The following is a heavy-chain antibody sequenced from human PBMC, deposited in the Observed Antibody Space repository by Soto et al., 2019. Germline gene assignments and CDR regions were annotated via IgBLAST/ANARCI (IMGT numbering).Heavy chain of an antibody. CDR1: GYTFKNYG. CDR3: ARDAQPKGVAADGTSDY. D-gene: IGHD6-19*01. V-gene: IGHV1-18*01. CDR2: ITTYNGNR. Sequence: QVQLVQSGPEVKNPGASVKVSGKASGYTFKNYGIKWVRQAPGQGLEWVGWITTYNGNRHSAEKFQGRVTMTTDTSTSTTYMELRSLTSDDTGVYYCARDAQPKGVAADGTSDYWGQGTLVTVSS. J-gene: IGHJ4*02.